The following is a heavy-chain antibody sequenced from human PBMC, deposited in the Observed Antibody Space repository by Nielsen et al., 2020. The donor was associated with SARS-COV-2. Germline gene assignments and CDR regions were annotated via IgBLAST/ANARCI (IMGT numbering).Heavy chain of an antibody. J-gene: IGHJ4*02. D-gene: IGHD6-19*01. CDR1: GFTFSSYG. CDR2: IWYDGSNK. Sequence: GESLKISCAASGFTFSSYGMHWVRQAPGKGLEWVAVIWYDGSNKYYADSVKGRFTISRDDSKNRLYLQMNNLRAEDSAVYFCTKMAVASTDYWGQGTLVTVSS. CDR3: TKMAVASTDY. V-gene: IGHV3-33*06.